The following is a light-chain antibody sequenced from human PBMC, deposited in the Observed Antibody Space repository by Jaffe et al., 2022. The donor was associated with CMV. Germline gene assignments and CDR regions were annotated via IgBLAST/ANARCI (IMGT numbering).Light chain of an antibody. CDR1: SSDIGGYNR. V-gene: IGLV2-18*02. CDR2: EVR. J-gene: IGLJ3*02. CDR3: SSYASSSTWV. Sequence: QSALTQPPSVSGSPGQSVTISCTGASSDIGGYNRVSWYQQPPGTAPKLMIYEVRNRPSGVPDRFSGSKSGNTASLTISGLQAEDEADYYCSSYASSSTWVFGGGTKLTVL.